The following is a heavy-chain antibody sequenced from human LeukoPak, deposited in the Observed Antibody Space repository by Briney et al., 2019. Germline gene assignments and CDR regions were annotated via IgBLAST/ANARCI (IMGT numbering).Heavy chain of an antibody. Sequence: GESLKMSCNGSGYNFTSYWIGWVRPMPGKGLEWMGNIYPGDSDTRYSPSFQGQVTISADKSISTAYLQWSSLKASDTAMYYCARPEDRDGYNFGYWGQGTLVTVSS. D-gene: IGHD5-24*01. CDR2: IYPGDSDT. CDR3: ARPEDRDGYNFGY. V-gene: IGHV5-51*01. J-gene: IGHJ4*02. CDR1: GYNFTSYW.